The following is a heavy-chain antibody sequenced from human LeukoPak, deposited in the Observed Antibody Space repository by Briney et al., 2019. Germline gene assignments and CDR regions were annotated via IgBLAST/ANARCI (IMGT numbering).Heavy chain of an antibody. Sequence: SETLSLTCTVSGGSISSYYWSWIRQPPGKGLEWIGYIYYSGSTNYNPSLKSRVTISVDTSKNQFSLKLSSVTAADTAVHYCARGPFSSSSEAAFDYWGQGTLVTVSS. J-gene: IGHJ4*02. V-gene: IGHV4-59*01. CDR1: GGSISSYY. CDR2: IYYSGST. CDR3: ARGPFSSSSEAAFDY. D-gene: IGHD6-6*01.